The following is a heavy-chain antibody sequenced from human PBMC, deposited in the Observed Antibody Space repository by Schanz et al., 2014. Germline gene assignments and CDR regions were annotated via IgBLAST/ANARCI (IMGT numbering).Heavy chain of an antibody. CDR1: GFSFSGSG. V-gene: IGHV3-30*02. CDR2: IRYDGSSK. J-gene: IGHJ4*02. D-gene: IGHD3-22*01. Sequence: QLQLVESGGGVVQPGKSLRLSCAASGFSFSGSGMHWVRQAPGEGLEWVAFIRYDGSSKYYADSVRGRFTISRDDSKNTLYLQMNSLRPEDTAVYYCAKEDRNHNSDYVYWGQGTLVTVSS. CDR3: AKEDRNHNSDYVY.